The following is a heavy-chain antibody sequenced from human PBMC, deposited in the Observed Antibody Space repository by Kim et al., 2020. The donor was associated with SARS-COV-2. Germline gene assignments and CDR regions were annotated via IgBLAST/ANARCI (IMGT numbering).Heavy chain of an antibody. CDR1: GFTFSSYG. V-gene: IGHV3-33*05. D-gene: IGHD3-22*01. Sequence: GGSLRLSCAASGFTFSSYGMHWVRQAPGKGLEWVAVISYDGSNKYYADSVKGRFTISRDNSKNMLYLQMNSLRAEDTAVYYCARVLYYYDSSAVDYWGQGTLVTVSS. J-gene: IGHJ4*02. CDR3: ARVLYYYDSSAVDY. CDR2: ISYDGSNK.